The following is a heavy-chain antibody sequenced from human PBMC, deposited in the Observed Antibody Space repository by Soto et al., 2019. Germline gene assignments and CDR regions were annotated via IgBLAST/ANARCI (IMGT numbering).Heavy chain of an antibody. CDR2: ISAYNGNT. J-gene: IGHJ4*02. CDR3: ARDSPPVDY. Sequence: QVQLVQSGAEVKKPGASVKVSCKASGYTFSNYGISWVRQAPGQGLEWMGWISAYNGNTKYAQKLQGRVNMTTDTSTSTGYMELRSLRSDDTAVYYCARDSPPVDYWGQGTLVTVSS. V-gene: IGHV1-18*01. CDR1: GYTFSNYG.